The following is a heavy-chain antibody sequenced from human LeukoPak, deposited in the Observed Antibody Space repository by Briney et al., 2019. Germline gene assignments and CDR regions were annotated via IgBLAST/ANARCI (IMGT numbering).Heavy chain of an antibody. CDR3: ASEARVHYHTSGYYYG. CDR1: GGSFSGYY. D-gene: IGHD3-22*01. CDR2: INHSGST. J-gene: IGHJ4*02. Sequence: SETLSLTCAVYGGSFSGYYWSWIRQPPGKGLEWIGEINHSGSTNYNPSLKSRVTISVDTSKNQFSLKLSSVTAADTAVYYCASEARVHYHTSGYYYGWGQGTLVTVSS. V-gene: IGHV4-34*01.